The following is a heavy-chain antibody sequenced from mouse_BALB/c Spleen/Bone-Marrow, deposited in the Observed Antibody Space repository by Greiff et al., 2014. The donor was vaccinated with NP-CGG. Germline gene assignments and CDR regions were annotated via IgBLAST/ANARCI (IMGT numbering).Heavy chain of an antibody. CDR3: ARERDDGDDFDY. V-gene: IGHV1-14*01. CDR1: GYTFTRYV. CDR2: INPYNEGS. Sequence: LEESGPELVKPGASVKMSCKASGYTFTRYVIHWVRQKPGQGLDWIGYINPYNEGSKYNEKFKGEATLTSDKSSHTAYMELSSLTSDDSAVYYGARERDDGDDFDYWGQGTTLTVSS. D-gene: IGHD2-14*01. J-gene: IGHJ2*01.